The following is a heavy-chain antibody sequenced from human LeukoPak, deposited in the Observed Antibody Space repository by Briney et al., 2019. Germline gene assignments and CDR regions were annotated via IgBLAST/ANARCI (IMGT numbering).Heavy chain of an antibody. D-gene: IGHD2-15*01. J-gene: IGHJ4*02. CDR1: GYTFTSYG. CDR3: ARIISCSGGSCYYRPDY. Sequence: ASVKVSCKASGYTFTSYGIRWVRQAPGQGLEWMGWISAYNDNTNYAQKLQGRVTMTTDTSTSTAYMELRSLRSDDTAVYYCARIISCSGGSCYYRPDYWGQGTLVTVSS. V-gene: IGHV1-18*01. CDR2: ISAYNDNT.